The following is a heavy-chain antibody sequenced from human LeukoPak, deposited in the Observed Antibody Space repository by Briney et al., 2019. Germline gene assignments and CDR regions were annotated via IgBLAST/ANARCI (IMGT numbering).Heavy chain of an antibody. CDR2: ISAYNGNT. Sequence: GASVKVSCKASGYTFTSYGISWVRQAPGQGLEWMGWISAYNGNTNYAQKLQGRVTMTTDTSTSTAYMELRSLRSDDTAVYYCARDNWAPTRAYYYDSSGYQGSDWYFDLWGRGTLVTVSS. J-gene: IGHJ2*01. V-gene: IGHV1-18*04. D-gene: IGHD3-22*01. CDR1: GYTFTSYG. CDR3: ARDNWAPTRAYYYDSSGYQGSDWYFDL.